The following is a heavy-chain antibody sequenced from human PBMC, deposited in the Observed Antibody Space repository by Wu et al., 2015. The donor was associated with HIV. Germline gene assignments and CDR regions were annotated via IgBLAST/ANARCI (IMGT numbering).Heavy chain of an antibody. CDR2: IIPIFGTA. V-gene: IGHV1-69*13. J-gene: IGHJ3*02. D-gene: IGHD3-10*01. CDR3: AAAITMVRGVIRAFDI. CDR1: GGTFSSYA. Sequence: QVQLVQSGAEVKKPGSSVKVSCKASGGTFSSYAISWVRQAPGQGLEWMGRIIPIFGTANYAQKFQGRVTITADESTSTAYMELSSLRSEDTAVYYCAAAITMVRGVIRAFDIWGQGTMVTVSS.